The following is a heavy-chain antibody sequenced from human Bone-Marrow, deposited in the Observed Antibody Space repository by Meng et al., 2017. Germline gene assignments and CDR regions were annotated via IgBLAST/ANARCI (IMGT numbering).Heavy chain of an antibody. CDR1: GFTFSSYS. CDR3: ARDPSGVLLQSQGY. V-gene: IGHV3-21*01. Sequence: GESLKISCAASGFTFSSYSMNWARQAPGKGLECVSSISSSSSYIYYADSVKGRFTISRDNAKNSLYLQMNSLRAEDTAVYYCARDPSGVLLQSQGYWGQGTLVTVSS. D-gene: IGHD3-10*01. CDR2: ISSSSSYI. J-gene: IGHJ4*02.